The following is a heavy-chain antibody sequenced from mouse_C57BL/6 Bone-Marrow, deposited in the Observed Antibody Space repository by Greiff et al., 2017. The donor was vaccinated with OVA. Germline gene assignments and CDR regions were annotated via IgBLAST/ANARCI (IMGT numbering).Heavy chain of an antibody. CDR1: GYTFTSYW. J-gene: IGHJ4*01. D-gene: IGHD1-1*02. CDR2: IDPSDSYT. V-gene: IGHV1-69*01. Sequence: VQLQQPGAELVMPGASVKLSCKASGYTFTSYWMHWVKQRPGQGLEWIGEIDPSDSYTNYNQKFKGKSTLTVDKSSSTAYMQLSSLTSEDSAVYDCARERVYGKGGYAMDYWGQGTSVTVSS. CDR3: ARERVYGKGGYAMDY.